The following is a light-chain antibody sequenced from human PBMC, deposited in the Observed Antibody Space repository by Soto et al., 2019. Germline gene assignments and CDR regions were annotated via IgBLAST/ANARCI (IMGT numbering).Light chain of an antibody. CDR1: QSVRSY. CDR2: GAS. CDR3: QQYGSSPPLT. V-gene: IGKV3-20*01. J-gene: IGKJ4*01. Sequence: GERATLSCRASQSVRSYWACAHQTPGQAPRLLSYGASRRDTGIPDRFSGRGSGTDFPLTISRLEPEDFAVYYCQQYGSSPPLTFGGGTKVDI.